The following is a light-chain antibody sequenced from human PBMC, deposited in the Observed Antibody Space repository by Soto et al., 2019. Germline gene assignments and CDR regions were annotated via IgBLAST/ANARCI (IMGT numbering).Light chain of an antibody. V-gene: IGKV3-20*01. CDR3: QQYSSSLT. CDR2: GAS. Sequence: EIVLTETPGTRALAPGEGAAVSCRASQSVSSSYLAWYQQKPGQAPRLLIYGASSRATGIPDRFSGSGSGTDFTLPISTLEPADLPVHSCQQYSSSLTSGAGTKVDIK. CDR1: QSVSSSY. J-gene: IGKJ4*01.